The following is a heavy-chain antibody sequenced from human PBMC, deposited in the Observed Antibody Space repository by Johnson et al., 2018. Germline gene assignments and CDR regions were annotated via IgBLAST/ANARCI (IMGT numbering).Heavy chain of an antibody. CDR3: ARAYCGIAGDAFDI. D-gene: IGHD1-14*01. V-gene: IGHV3-11*04. CDR2: ISSSGTTI. CDR1: GFSFSDYY. Sequence: QVQLVQSGGGLVKPGGSLRISCAASGFSFSDYYMSWMRQAPGKGLEWVSYISSSGTTIYYADSVKGRFTISRDNAKKSLYLQMNSLRAEDTAVYYCARAYCGIAGDAFDIWGQGTMVTVSS. J-gene: IGHJ3*02.